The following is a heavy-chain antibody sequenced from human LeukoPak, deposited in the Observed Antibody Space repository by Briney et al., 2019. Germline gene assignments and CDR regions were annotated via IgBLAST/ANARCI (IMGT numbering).Heavy chain of an antibody. CDR3: ARADPGASGEVGMDV. CDR2: IYYSGST. CDR1: DGSMNNDY. D-gene: IGHD2-21*01. Sequence: SETLSLTCSVSDGSMNNDYWTWIRQHPGKGLEWIGYIYYSGSTYYNPSLKSRVTISVDTSKNQFSLKLSSVTAADTAVYYCARADPGASGEVGMDVWGQGTTVTVSS. V-gene: IGHV4-31*03. J-gene: IGHJ6*02.